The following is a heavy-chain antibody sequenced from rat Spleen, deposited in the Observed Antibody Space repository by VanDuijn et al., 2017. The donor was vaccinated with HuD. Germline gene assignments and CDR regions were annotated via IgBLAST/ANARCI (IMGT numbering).Heavy chain of an antibody. CDR1: GFTFSDYY. CDR2: ISPSGGGI. Sequence: EVQLVESDGGLVQPGRSLKLSCAASGFTFSDYYMAWVRQAPTKGLEWVASISPSGGGIYYPDSVQGRFTISRHNAKSTLYLQMDSLRSEDTASYYCVRHGYTRYYFDYWGQGVMVTVSS. J-gene: IGHJ2*01. D-gene: IGHD1-9*01. V-gene: IGHV5-25*01. CDR3: VRHGYTRYYFDY.